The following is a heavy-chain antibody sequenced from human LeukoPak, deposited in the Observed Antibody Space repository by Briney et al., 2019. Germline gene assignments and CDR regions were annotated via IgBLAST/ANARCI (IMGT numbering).Heavy chain of an antibody. CDR1: GGSIRSGSHY. V-gene: IGHV4-39*02. Sequence: SETLSLTCTVSGGSIRSGSHYWAWIRQPPGKGLEWIGSIYYSGSTYYNPSLENRITISIDTSKNHFSLKLSSLSAADTSVYYCAKRDDSGGNLVDLWGQGTLVTVS. J-gene: IGHJ4*02. CDR2: IYYSGST. CDR3: AKRDDSGGNLVDL. D-gene: IGHD3-22*01.